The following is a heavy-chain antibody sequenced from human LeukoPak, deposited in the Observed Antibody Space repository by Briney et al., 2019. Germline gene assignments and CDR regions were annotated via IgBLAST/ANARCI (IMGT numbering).Heavy chain of an antibody. Sequence: PGGSLRLSCAASGFTFTKAWMSWVRQAPGKGLEWIGRIKSKRDGGTTDYAAPVRGRFAMSRDDSQNTVYLQMNSLKTADTAVYYCTTDGGIGPSPIFDYWGQGTLLTVSS. V-gene: IGHV3-15*01. CDR2: IKSKRDGGTT. CDR1: GFTFTKAW. D-gene: IGHD6-13*01. CDR3: TTDGGIGPSPIFDY. J-gene: IGHJ4*02.